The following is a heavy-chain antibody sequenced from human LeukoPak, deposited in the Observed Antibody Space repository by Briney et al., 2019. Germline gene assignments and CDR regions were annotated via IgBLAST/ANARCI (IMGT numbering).Heavy chain of an antibody. CDR1: GGSISPYY. D-gene: IGHD3-10*02. V-gene: IGHV4-59*01. CDR2: IYYSGNT. J-gene: IGHJ4*02. CDR3: ARSTGTTMFIDY. Sequence: SETLSLTCTVSGGSISPYYWSWIRQPPGKGLEWLGYIYYSGNTDYNPSLKSRVAISVDTSKNHFSLKLSSVTAADTAVYYCARSTGTTMFIDYWGQGTLVTVSS.